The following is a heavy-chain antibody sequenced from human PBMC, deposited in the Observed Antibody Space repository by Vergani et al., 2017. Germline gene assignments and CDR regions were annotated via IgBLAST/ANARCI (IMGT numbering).Heavy chain of an antibody. J-gene: IGHJ3*02. CDR2: IYPGDSDT. CDR1: GYSFTSYW. CDR3: ARLYSYSAYDYGFGDAFDI. V-gene: IGHV5-51*03. Sequence: EVPLVPSGAEVKTPGESLKISCKGSGYSFTSYWIGWVRQMPGKGLEWMGIIYPGDSDTRYSPSFQGQVTISANKSISSAYMQWSSLKASDTAMYYCARLYSYSAYDYGFGDAFDIWGQGTMVTVSS. D-gene: IGHD5-12*01.